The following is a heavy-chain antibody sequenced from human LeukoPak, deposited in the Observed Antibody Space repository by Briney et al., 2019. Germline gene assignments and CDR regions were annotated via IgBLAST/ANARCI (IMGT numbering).Heavy chain of an antibody. J-gene: IGHJ5*02. CDR2: ISSSGSTK. CDR3: ARESVDWFDP. Sequence: PGGSLRLSCAASGFTFSSYEMNWVRQAPGKGLEWVSYISSSGSTKYYADSVKGRFTISRGNAKNSLHLQMNSLRAEDTAVYYCARESVDWFDPWGQGTLVTVSS. V-gene: IGHV3-48*03. CDR1: GFTFSSYE.